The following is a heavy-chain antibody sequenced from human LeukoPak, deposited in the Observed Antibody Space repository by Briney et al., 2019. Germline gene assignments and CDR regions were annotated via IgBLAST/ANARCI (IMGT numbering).Heavy chain of an antibody. CDR2: IVVGSGNT. CDR1: GFTFTSSA. D-gene: IGHD3-22*01. CDR3: AADSETEYYYDSSGYYP. V-gene: IGHV1-58*01. J-gene: IGHJ5*02. Sequence: SVKVSCKASGFTFTSSAVQWVRQARGQRLEWIGWIVVGSGNTNCAQKFQERVTITRDMSTSTAYMELSSLRSEDTAVYYCAADSETEYYYDSSGYYPWGQGTLVTVSS.